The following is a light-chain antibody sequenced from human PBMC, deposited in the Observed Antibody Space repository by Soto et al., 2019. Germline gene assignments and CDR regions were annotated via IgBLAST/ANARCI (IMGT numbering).Light chain of an antibody. V-gene: IGLV4-69*01. CDR1: SGHSSYA. CDR2: LNSDGSH. Sequence: QSVLTQSPSASASLGASVKLTCTLSSGHSSYAIAWHQQQPEKGPRYLMKLNSDGSHSKGDGIPDRFSGSSSGAERYLTISSRQSEDEADYYCQTWGTFGGGTKLTVL. CDR3: QTWGT. J-gene: IGLJ3*02.